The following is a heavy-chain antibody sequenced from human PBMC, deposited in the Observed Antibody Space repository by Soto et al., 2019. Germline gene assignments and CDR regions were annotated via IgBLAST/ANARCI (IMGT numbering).Heavy chain of an antibody. J-gene: IGHJ4*02. Sequence: SETLSLTCTVSGGSISSGDYYWSWIRQPPGKGLEWIGYIYYSGSTYYNPSLKSRVTISVDTSKNQFSLKLSSVTAADTAVYYCARDFSGINGTYFDYWGQGTLVTVSS. CDR3: ARDFSGINGTYFDY. V-gene: IGHV4-30-4*01. CDR2: IYYSGST. CDR1: GGSISSGDYY. D-gene: IGHD1-20*01.